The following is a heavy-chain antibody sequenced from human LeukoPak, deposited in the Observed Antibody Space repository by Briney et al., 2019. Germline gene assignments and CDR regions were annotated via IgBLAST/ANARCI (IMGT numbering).Heavy chain of an antibody. CDR1: GYSFTSGHY. CDR2: IYHTGST. D-gene: IGHD2-2*01. J-gene: IGHJ4*02. V-gene: IGHV4-38-2*01. CDR3: ARYCSSTSCILRGFDY. Sequence: SETLSLTCSVSGYSFTSGHYWGWIRPPPGKGLEWIGNIYHTGSTHYNPSLKSRVTISVDTSKNKFSLKLSSVTAADTAVYYCARYCSSTSCILRGFDYWGQGTLVTVSS.